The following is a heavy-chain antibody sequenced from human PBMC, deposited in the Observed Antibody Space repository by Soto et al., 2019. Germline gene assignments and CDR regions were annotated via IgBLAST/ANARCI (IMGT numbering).Heavy chain of an antibody. Sequence: GGSLRLSCAASGFTFSSYEMNWVRQAPGKGLEWVSYISSSDSAIYYADSVKGRFTISRDNAKNSLYLQMNSLRAEDTAVYYCASLEMATMQGWGQGTLVTVSS. D-gene: IGHD3-3*01. CDR2: ISSSDSAI. J-gene: IGHJ4*02. V-gene: IGHV3-48*03. CDR3: ASLEMATMQG. CDR1: GFTFSSYE.